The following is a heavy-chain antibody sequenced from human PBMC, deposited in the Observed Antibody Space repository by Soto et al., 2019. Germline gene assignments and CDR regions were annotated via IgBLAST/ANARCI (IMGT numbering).Heavy chain of an antibody. J-gene: IGHJ4*02. Sequence: GASVKVSCKASGGTFSSYAISWVRQAPGQGLEWMGGIIPMFGTVNYAQKFQGRVTITADESTSTAYMELSSLRSEDTAVYYCARDKFRTTVTTLDYWGQGTLVTVSS. V-gene: IGHV1-69*13. CDR1: GGTFSSYA. D-gene: IGHD4-17*01. CDR3: ARDKFRTTVTTLDY. CDR2: IIPMFGTV.